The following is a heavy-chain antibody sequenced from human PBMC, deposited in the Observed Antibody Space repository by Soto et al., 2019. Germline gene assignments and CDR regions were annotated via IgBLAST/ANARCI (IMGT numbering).Heavy chain of an antibody. CDR3: ARGPVVVVPDDMFTRHNWFDP. Sequence: QVQLVQSGAEVREPGSSVKVSCKASGGTFRTYSITWVRQAPGQGLEWMGKINAILVIANYAQKFQGRVTITADKSTSIAYMELNRLRSEDTAVYYCARGPVVVVPDDMFTRHNWFDPWGQGTRVTVS. D-gene: IGHD2-2*01. CDR2: INAILVIA. J-gene: IGHJ5*02. V-gene: IGHV1-69*02. CDR1: GGTFRTYS.